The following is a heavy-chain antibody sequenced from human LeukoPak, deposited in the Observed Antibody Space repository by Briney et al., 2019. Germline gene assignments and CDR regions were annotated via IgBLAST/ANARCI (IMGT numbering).Heavy chain of an antibody. V-gene: IGHV4-39*07. CDR2: INHSGST. CDR3: ARWSYYYDSSGYCY. J-gene: IGHJ4*02. CDR1: GDSISSGRNY. D-gene: IGHD3-22*01. Sequence: PSETLSLTCSVSGDSISSGRNYWSWIRQPPGKGLEWIGEINHSGSTNYNPSLKSRVTISVDTSKNQFSLKLSSVTAADTAVYYCARWSYYYDSSGYCYWGQGTLVTVSS.